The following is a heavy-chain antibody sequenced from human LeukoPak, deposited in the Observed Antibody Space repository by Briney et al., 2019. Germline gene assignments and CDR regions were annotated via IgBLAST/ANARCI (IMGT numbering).Heavy chain of an antibody. J-gene: IGHJ3*02. V-gene: IGHV3-30*19. CDR1: GFTFSSYG. Sequence: GGSLRLSCAASGFTFSSYGMHWVRQAPGKGLDWVAIISYDGSENDYADSVKGRFTISRDNSKNTMYLQMNSLRPDDTAVYYCVRDRHILRFLDGAFDIWGQGTTVTVSS. CDR3: VRDRHILRFLDGAFDI. D-gene: IGHD3-3*01. CDR2: ISYDGSEN.